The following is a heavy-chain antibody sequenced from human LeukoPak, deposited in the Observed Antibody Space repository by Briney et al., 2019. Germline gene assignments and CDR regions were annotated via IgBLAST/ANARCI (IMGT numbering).Heavy chain of an antibody. CDR2: ISYDGSNK. CDR1: GFTFSSYG. CDR3: AKGVFIAAADY. Sequence: GGSLRLSCAASGFTFSSYGMHWVRQAPGKGLEWVAVISYDGSNKYYADSVKGRFTISRDNSKNTLYLQMNSLRAEDTAVYYCAKGVFIAAADYWGQGTLATVSS. D-gene: IGHD6-13*01. J-gene: IGHJ4*02. V-gene: IGHV3-30*18.